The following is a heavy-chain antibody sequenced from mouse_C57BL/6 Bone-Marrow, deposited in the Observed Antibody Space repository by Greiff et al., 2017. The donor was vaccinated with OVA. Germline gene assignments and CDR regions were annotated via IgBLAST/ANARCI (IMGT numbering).Heavy chain of an antibody. CDR3: AIRNYYAMDY. V-gene: IGHV1-50*01. J-gene: IGHJ4*01. D-gene: IGHD2-12*01. Sequence: VQLQESGAELVKPGASVKLSCKASGYTFTSYWMQWVKQRPGQGLEWIGEIDPSDSYTNYNQKFKGKATLTVDTSSSTAYMQLSSLTSEDSAVYYCAIRNYYAMDYWGQGTSVTVSS. CDR1: GYTFTSYW. CDR2: IDPSDSYT.